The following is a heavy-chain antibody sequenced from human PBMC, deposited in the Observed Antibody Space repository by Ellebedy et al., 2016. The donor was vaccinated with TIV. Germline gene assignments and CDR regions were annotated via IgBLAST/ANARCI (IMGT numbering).Heavy chain of an antibody. Sequence: ASVKVSCKASGFTFTSSAMQWVRQARGQRLEWIGWIVVGSGNTNYAQKFQERVTITRDMSTSTAYMELSSLRSEETAVYYCAAVPLAEYQLLWDYYFYYWGQGTLVTVSS. D-gene: IGHD2-2*01. J-gene: IGHJ4*02. CDR1: GFTFTSSA. CDR2: IVVGSGNT. V-gene: IGHV1-58*02. CDR3: AAVPLAEYQLLWDYYFYY.